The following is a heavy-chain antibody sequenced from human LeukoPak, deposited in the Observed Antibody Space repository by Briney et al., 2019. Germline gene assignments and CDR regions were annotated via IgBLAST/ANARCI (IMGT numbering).Heavy chain of an antibody. V-gene: IGHV3-53*04. CDR3: ARGIREDFWSGYGRYFDY. D-gene: IGHD3-3*01. Sequence: PGGSLRLSCAASGFTVSSNYMSWVRQAPGKGLEWVSVIYSGGSTYYADSVKGRFTISRHNSKNTLYLQMNSLRAEDTAVYYCARGIREDFWSGYGRYFDYWGQGTLVTVSS. J-gene: IGHJ4*02. CDR2: IYSGGST. CDR1: GFTVSSNY.